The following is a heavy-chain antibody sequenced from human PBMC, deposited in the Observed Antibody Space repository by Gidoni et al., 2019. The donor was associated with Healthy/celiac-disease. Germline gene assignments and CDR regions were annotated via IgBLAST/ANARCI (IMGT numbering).Heavy chain of an antibody. V-gene: IGHV3-15*07. CDR3: TTDPLNSSYYYYYYMDV. J-gene: IGHJ6*03. CDR2: IKSKTDGGTT. Sequence: EVQLVESGGGLVKPGGSLRLSCAASGFTFSNAWMNWVRQAPGKGLEWVGRIKSKTDGGTTDYAAPVKGRFTISRDDSKNTLYLQMNSLKTEDTAVYYCTTDPLNSSYYYYYYMDVWGKGTTVTVSS. CDR1: GFTFSNAW. D-gene: IGHD2-15*01.